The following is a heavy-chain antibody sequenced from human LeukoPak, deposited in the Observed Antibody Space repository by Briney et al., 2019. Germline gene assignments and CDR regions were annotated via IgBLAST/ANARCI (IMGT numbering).Heavy chain of an antibody. CDR2: IYYSGST. V-gene: IGHV4-59*01. D-gene: IGHD3-10*01. Sequence: SETLSLACTVSGGSISSYYWSWIRQPPGKGLEWIGYIYYSGSTNYNPSLKSQVTISVDTSKNQFSLKLSSVTAADTAVYYCARYGVESPHRNWFDPWGQGTLVTVSS. CDR3: ARYGVESPHRNWFDP. CDR1: GGSISSYY. J-gene: IGHJ5*02.